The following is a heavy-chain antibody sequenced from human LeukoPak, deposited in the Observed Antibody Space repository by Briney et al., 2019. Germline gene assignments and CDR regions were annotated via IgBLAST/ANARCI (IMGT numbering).Heavy chain of an antibody. V-gene: IGHV1-8*01. CDR2: MNPNSGNT. CDR3: ARDCSSTSCYGWFDP. D-gene: IGHD2-2*01. J-gene: IGHJ5*02. CDR1: GYTFTSYD. Sequence: ASVKVSCKASGYTFTSYDINWGRQAAGQGLEGMGWMNPNSGNTGYAQKFQGRVTMTRNISISNAYMELSSLRSEDTAVYYCARDCSSTSCYGWFDPWGQGTLVTVSS.